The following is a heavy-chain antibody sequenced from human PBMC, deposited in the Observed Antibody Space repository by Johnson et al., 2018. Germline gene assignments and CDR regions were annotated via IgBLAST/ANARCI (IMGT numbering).Heavy chain of an antibody. Sequence: VQLVESGGGLVKXGGSLRLXCAASGFTFSDYYMTWIRQAPGKGLEWVSYILSSGSTIYYADSVKGRFTISRDNAKNSLYLQLNSLRAEDTAVYYCARVVNPYCSSTSCHGEEGGWFDPWGQGTLVTVSS. J-gene: IGHJ5*02. V-gene: IGHV3-11*01. CDR2: ILSSGSTI. CDR3: ARVVNPYCSSTSCHGEEGGWFDP. D-gene: IGHD2-2*01. CDR1: GFTFSDYY.